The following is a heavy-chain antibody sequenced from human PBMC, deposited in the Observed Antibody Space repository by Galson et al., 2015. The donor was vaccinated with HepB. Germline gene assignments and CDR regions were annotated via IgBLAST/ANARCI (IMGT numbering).Heavy chain of an antibody. V-gene: IGHV3-15*01. CDR2: IKSKTDGGTT. CDR3: TTEMYFDWSSQLADY. J-gene: IGHJ4*02. CDR1: GFTFSNAW. D-gene: IGHD3-9*01. Sequence: SLRLSCAASGFTFSNAWMSWVRQAPGKGLEWVGRIKSKTDGGTTDYAAPVKGRFTISRDDSKNTLYLQMNSLKTEDTAVYYCTTEMYFDWSSQLADYWGQGTLVTVSS.